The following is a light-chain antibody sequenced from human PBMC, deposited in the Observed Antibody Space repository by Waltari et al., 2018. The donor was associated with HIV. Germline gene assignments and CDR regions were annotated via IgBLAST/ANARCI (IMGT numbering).Light chain of an antibody. Sequence: QSALTRPASLSGSPGPSITVSCTGSSRDVGKYDRLSWYQQVPGKAPKLIIYEVNKRPPVVSNRFGGSKTGNTASLTLSGLQVEDEADYYCCSHATTYYVFGTGTRVTVL. V-gene: IGLV2-23*02. J-gene: IGLJ1*01. CDR2: EVN. CDR3: CSHATTYYV. CDR1: SRDVGKYDR.